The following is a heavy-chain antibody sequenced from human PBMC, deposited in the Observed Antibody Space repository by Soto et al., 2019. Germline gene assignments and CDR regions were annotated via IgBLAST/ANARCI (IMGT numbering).Heavy chain of an antibody. J-gene: IGHJ6*01. Sequence: GGSLRLSCAASGFSFSSYAMSYVRQAPGKGLEWVSAISGSGGSKYYADSVKGRFTISRDNSKNTLYLQMNSLRAEDTAVYYCARGPRTGYGSVSYYRYCYYYDGMDVWGQGTTVTVSS. CDR1: GFSFSSYA. CDR3: ARGPRTGYGSVSYYRYCYYYDGMDV. CDR2: ISGSGGSK. V-gene: IGHV3-23*01. D-gene: IGHD3-10*01.